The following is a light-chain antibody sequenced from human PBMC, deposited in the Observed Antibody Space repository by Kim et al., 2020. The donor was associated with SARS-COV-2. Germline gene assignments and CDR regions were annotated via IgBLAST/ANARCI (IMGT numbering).Light chain of an antibody. J-gene: IGLJ3*02. CDR1: TSDVGCYND. CDR3: SSYTTSSTLGV. CDR2: DVS. V-gene: IGLV2-14*04. Sequence: QSITICATGTTSDVGCYNDVSWYQQYPGKAPKLMIYDVSKRPSGVSDRFSGSNSGNTASLTIAGLQAEDEADYYCSSYTTSSTLGVFGGGTQLTVL.